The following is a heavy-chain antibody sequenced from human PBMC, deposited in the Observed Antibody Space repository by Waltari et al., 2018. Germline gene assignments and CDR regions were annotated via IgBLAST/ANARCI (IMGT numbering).Heavy chain of an antibody. CDR3: VTYDHPCFDP. V-gene: IGHV4-34*02. J-gene: IGHJ5*02. CDR2: INHSGNT. Sequence: QVQLQQWGAGLLKPSETLYLTCAVYGGSFSNYYWTWIRQPPGKGLEWIGEINHSGNTNYKPSRKSRVSMSVDTSRNQFSLKLSSVTAADTAVYYCVTYDHPCFDPWGQGTLVTVSS. CDR1: GGSFSNYY. D-gene: IGHD2-21*01.